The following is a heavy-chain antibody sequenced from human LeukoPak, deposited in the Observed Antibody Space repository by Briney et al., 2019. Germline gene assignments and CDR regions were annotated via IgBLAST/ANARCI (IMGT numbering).Heavy chain of an antibody. CDR2: ISSSSHHI. Sequence: GGSLRLSCAASGFAFSGHSMNWVRQAPGKGLEWVSSISSSSHHINYADSVKGRFTISRDNSKNTLYLQMNSLRAEDAAVYYCARGGMSIAAPAFDYWGQGTLVTVSS. D-gene: IGHD6-6*01. CDR3: ARGGMSIAAPAFDY. J-gene: IGHJ4*02. CDR1: GFAFSGHS. V-gene: IGHV3-21*01.